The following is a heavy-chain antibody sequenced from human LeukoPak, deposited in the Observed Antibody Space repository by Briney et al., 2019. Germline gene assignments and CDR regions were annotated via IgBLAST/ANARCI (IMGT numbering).Heavy chain of an antibody. J-gene: IGHJ4*02. D-gene: IGHD3-10*01. CDR1: GFTFSSYA. Sequence: GGSLRLSCAASGFTFSSYAMSWVRQAPGKGLEWVSAISGSGGCTYYADSVKGRFTISRDNSKNTLYLQMNSLRAEDTAVYYCAKRLAYGSGGSDYFDYWGQGTLVTDSS. CDR3: AKRLAYGSGGSDYFDY. CDR2: ISGSGGCT. V-gene: IGHV3-23*01.